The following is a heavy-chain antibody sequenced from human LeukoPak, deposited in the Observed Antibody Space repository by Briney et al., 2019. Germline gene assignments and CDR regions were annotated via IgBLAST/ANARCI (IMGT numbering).Heavy chain of an antibody. D-gene: IGHD1-26*01. CDR2: ISYGGSNK. J-gene: IGHJ4*02. CDR1: GFTFSSYA. V-gene: IGHV3-30-3*01. Sequence: ARSLRLSCAASGFTFSSYAMHWVRQAPGKGLEWVAVISYGGSNKYYADSVKGRFTISRDNSKNTLYLQMNSLRAEDTAVYYCASAPRRELLHINYWGQGTLVTVSS. CDR3: ASAPRRELLHINY.